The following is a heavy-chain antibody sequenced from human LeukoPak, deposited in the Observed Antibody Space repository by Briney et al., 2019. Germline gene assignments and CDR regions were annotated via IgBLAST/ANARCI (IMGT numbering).Heavy chain of an antibody. Sequence: SETLSLACTVSGGSISSYYWSWIRQPPGKELEWIGYIYYSGSTNYNPSLKSRVTISVDTSKNQFSLKLSSVTAADTAVYYCARSGPPYSSGWFDYWGQGTLVTVSS. D-gene: IGHD6-19*01. CDR1: GGSISSYY. V-gene: IGHV4-59*08. CDR3: ARSGPPYSSGWFDY. J-gene: IGHJ4*02. CDR2: IYYSGST.